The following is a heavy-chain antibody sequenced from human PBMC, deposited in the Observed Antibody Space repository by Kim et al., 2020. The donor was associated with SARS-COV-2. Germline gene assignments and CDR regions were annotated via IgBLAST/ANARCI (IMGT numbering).Heavy chain of an antibody. V-gene: IGHV7-4-1*02. J-gene: IGHJ4*02. CDR3: ARDSDWGFNLEDY. Sequence: YAQGFTGRVVFSLDTSVSTAYLQISSLKAEDTAVYYCARDSDWGFNLEDYWGQGTLVTVSS. D-gene: IGHD7-27*01.